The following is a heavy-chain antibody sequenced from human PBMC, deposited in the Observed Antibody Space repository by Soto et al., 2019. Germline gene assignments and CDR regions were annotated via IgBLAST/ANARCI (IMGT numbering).Heavy chain of an antibody. Sequence: SETLSLTCAVYGGSFSGYYWSWIRQPPGKGLEWIGEINHSGSTNYNPSLKSRVTISVDTSKNQFSLKLSSVTAADTAVYYCARSIGYCSGGSCYSLGYWGQGTLVTVSS. V-gene: IGHV4-34*01. CDR2: INHSGST. J-gene: IGHJ4*02. CDR1: GGSFSGYY. D-gene: IGHD2-15*01. CDR3: ARSIGYCSGGSCYSLGY.